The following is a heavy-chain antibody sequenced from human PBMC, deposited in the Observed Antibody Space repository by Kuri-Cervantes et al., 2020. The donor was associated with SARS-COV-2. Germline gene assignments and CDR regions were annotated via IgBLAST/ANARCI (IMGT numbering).Heavy chain of an antibody. D-gene: IGHD3-3*01. CDR1: GFTFSSYA. CDR3: TSSPTIFGVVIISGNS. V-gene: IGHV3-23*01. CDR2: ISGSGGST. J-gene: IGHJ4*02. Sequence: GGSLRLSCAAFGFTFSSYAMSWVRQAPGKGLEWVSAISGSGGSTYYADSVKGRFTISRDNSKNTLYLQMNSLKTEDTAVYYCTSSPTIFGVVIISGNSWGQGTLVTVSS.